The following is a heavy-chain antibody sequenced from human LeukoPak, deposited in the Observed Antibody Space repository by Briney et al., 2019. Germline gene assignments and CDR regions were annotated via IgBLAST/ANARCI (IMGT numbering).Heavy chain of an antibody. CDR1: GDSVSSNSAA. CDR3: ARDELLWFGELLSSPHTPGGMDV. Sequence: SQTLSLTCAISGDSVSSNSAAWNWIRQSPSRGLEWLGRTYYRSKWYNDYAVSVKSRITINPDTSKNQFSLQLNSVTPEDTAVYYCARDELLWFGELLSSPHTPGGMDVWGKGTTVTVSS. CDR2: TYYRSKWYN. J-gene: IGHJ6*04. D-gene: IGHD3-10*01. V-gene: IGHV6-1*01.